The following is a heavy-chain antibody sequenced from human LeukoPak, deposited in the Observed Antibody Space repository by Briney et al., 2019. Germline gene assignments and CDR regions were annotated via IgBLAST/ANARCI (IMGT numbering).Heavy chain of an antibody. Sequence: PSETLSLTCTVSGGSISSYYWSWIRQPPGKGLEWTGYIYYSGSTNYNPSLKSRVTISVDTSKNQFSLKLSSVTAADTAVYYCARYSSGWYGGGIFDYWSQGTLVTVSS. V-gene: IGHV4-59*01. CDR2: IYYSGST. J-gene: IGHJ4*02. D-gene: IGHD6-19*01. CDR1: GGSISSYY. CDR3: ARYSSGWYGGGIFDY.